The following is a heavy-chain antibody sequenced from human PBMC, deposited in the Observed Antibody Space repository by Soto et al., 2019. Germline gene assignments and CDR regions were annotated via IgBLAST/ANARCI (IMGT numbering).Heavy chain of an antibody. D-gene: IGHD6-13*01. CDR3: ARAVVITAAVYEYYGMDV. CDR2: IIPMLGTP. V-gene: IGHV1-69*11. J-gene: IGHJ6*02. Sequence: QAQLVQSGAEVKMPGSSVKVSCKASGGTFRSYAMNWVRQGPGQGLEWMGRIIPMLGTPNYAQKFQGRVKIAAAESSRTAYMELSSLRSDDTAVYYCARAVVITAAVYEYYGMDVWGQGTTVTVSS. CDR1: GGTFRSYA.